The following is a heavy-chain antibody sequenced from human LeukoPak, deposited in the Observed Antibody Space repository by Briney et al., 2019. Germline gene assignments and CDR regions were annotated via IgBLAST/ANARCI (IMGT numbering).Heavy chain of an antibody. D-gene: IGHD3-10*01. J-gene: IGHJ4*02. CDR2: IYYSGST. CDR1: GGSISSSSYY. Sequence: SETLSLTCTVSGGSISSSSYYWGWIRQPPGKGLEWIGSIYYSGSTYYNPSLKSRVTISVDTSKNQFSLKLSSVTAADTAVYYCARHEDSGLVPDYWGQGTLVTVSS. V-gene: IGHV4-39*01. CDR3: ARHEDSGLVPDY.